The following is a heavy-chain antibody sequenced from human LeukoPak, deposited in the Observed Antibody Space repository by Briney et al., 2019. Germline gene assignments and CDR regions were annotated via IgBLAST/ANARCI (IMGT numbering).Heavy chain of an antibody. CDR3: ARGVSGSSLYDAFDI. Sequence: SVKVSCKASGGTFSSYAISWVRQAPGQGLEWVGGIIPIFGTANYAQKFQGRVTITADESTSTAYMELSSLRSEDTAVYYCARGVSGSSLYDAFDIWGQGTMVTVSS. CDR2: IIPIFGTA. V-gene: IGHV1-69*13. J-gene: IGHJ3*02. D-gene: IGHD1-26*01. CDR1: GGTFSSYA.